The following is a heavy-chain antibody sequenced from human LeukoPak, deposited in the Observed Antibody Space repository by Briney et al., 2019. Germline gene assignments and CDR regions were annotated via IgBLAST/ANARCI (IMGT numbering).Heavy chain of an antibody. V-gene: IGHV4-4*02. CDR2: IYHSGST. CDR3: ARRYYYDSSGYLSDAFDI. D-gene: IGHD3-22*01. CDR1: GGSISSSNW. J-gene: IGHJ3*02. Sequence: SETLSLTCAVSGGSISSSNWWSWVRQPPGKGLEWIGEIYHSGSTNYNPSLKSRVTISVDKSKNQFSLKLSSVTAADTAVYYCARRYYYDSSGYLSDAFDIWGRGTMVTVSS.